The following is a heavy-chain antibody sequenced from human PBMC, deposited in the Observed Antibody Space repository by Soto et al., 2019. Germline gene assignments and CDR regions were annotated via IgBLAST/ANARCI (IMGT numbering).Heavy chain of an antibody. V-gene: IGHV4-59*11. J-gene: IGHJ6*02. CDR3: ARGRGDFWSGYYRPYYYGMDV. CDR1: GGSINNHY. D-gene: IGHD3-3*01. Sequence: PSETLSLTCTVSGGSINNHYWSWIRQPPGKGLEWLGYVYYNGITNYNPSLKSRVTMSVDTSKNQVSLKLSSVTAADTAVYYCARGRGDFWSGYYRPYYYGMDVWGQGTTVTVSS. CDR2: VYYNGIT.